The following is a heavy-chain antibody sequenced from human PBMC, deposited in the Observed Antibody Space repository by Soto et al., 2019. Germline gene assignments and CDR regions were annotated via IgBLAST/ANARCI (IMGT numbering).Heavy chain of an antibody. J-gene: IGHJ6*02. CDR1: GFSLSTSGMC. CDR2: IDWADEK. Sequence: SGPTLVNPTQTLTLTCTVSGFSLSTSGMCVSWIRPPPGKALEWLALIDWADEKFYSTSLKTRLSISKDTSTNLVVLTMANMDPVATDTYYCARTPIRYVDWYDQIDAWGQGTTVTVSS. CDR3: ARTPIRYVDWYDQIDA. V-gene: IGHV2-70*01. D-gene: IGHD3-9*01.